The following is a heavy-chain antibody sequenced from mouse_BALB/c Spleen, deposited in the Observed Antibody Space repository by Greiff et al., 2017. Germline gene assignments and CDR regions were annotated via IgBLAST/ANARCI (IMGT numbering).Heavy chain of an antibody. CDR2: ISSGGST. CDR1: GFTFSSYA. V-gene: IGHV5-6-5*01. J-gene: IGHJ1*01. CDR3: ARGGGDWNFDG. Sequence: EVKLVESGGGLVKPGGSLKLSCAASGFTFSSYAMSWVRQTPEKRLEWVASISSGGSTYYPDSVKGRFTISRDNARNILYLQMSSLRSEDTAMYYCARGGGDWNFDGWGAGTTVTVSS. D-gene: IGHD1-1*02.